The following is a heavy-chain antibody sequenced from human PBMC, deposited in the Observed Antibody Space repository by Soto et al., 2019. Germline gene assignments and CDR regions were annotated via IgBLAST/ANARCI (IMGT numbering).Heavy chain of an antibody. V-gene: IGHV3-33*01. CDR3: ARDGGGVVTAIASYYFDY. Sequence: QVQLVESGGGVVQPGRSLRLSCAASGFTFSSYGMHWVRQAPGKGLEWVAVIWYDGSNKYYADSVKGRFTISRDNSKNTLYLQMNSLRAEDTDVYYCARDGGGVVTAIASYYFDYWGQGTLVTVSS. CDR2: IWYDGSNK. CDR1: GFTFSSYG. D-gene: IGHD2-21*02. J-gene: IGHJ4*02.